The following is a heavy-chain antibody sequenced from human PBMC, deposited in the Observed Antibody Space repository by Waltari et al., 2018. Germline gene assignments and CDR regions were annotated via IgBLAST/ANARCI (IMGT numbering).Heavy chain of an antibody. Sequence: EVQLVESGGGLVQPGGSLRLSCAASGFSFNSYEMNWVRQAPGKGLEWLSYISTSGTVRYYADSVKGRFTISRDNSKNTLYLQMNSLRAEDTAVYYCAKSQGAARVYWGQGTLVTVSS. CDR2: ISTSGTVR. D-gene: IGHD6-6*01. J-gene: IGHJ4*02. CDR3: AKSQGAARVY. V-gene: IGHV3-48*03. CDR1: GFSFNSYE.